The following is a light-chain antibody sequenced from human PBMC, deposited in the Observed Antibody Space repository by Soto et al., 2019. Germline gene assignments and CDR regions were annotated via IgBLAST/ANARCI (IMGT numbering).Light chain of an antibody. CDR3: QQYGSSGT. J-gene: IGKJ1*01. Sequence: EVVLTQSPGTLSLSPGERATLSCSASQSVSTSFLAWYQQKPGQAPRLLIYGAFSRATGIPDRFSGSGSGTDFTLTISRLEPEDFAVYYCQQYGSSGTFGQGTKVDNK. V-gene: IGKV3-20*01. CDR1: QSVSTSF. CDR2: GAF.